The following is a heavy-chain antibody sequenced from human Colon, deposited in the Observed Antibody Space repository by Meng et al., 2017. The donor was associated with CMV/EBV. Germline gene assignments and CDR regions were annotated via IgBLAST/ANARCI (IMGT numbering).Heavy chain of an antibody. D-gene: IGHD1-1*01. CDR1: GFPFNKNT. CDR3: ARAPWSAAATGYFDS. V-gene: IGHV3-23*01. J-gene: IGHJ4*02. Sequence: GGSLRLSCAASGFPFNKNTMNWVRQAPGKELEWVSGISGGYPSTLYLDSVKGRFIISRDNSKNTVYLQINSLRAEDTAIYYCARAPWSAAATGYFDSWGQGAQVTVSS. CDR2: ISGGYPST.